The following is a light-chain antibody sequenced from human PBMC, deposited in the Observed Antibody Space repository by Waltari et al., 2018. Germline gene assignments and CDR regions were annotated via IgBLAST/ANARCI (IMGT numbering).Light chain of an antibody. V-gene: IGLV1-44*01. CDR1: SSNIGRTA. CDR3: AAWDDSLDGSWV. Sequence: QSVLTQPPSTSGTPGQRVTISCSGSSSNIGRTAVHWYQQLPGTAPRLLIYSNNKRPSGVPDRFSGSKSGTSASLAISGLRSQDEADYYCAAWDDSLDGSWVFGGGTRLTVL. CDR2: SNN. J-gene: IGLJ3*02.